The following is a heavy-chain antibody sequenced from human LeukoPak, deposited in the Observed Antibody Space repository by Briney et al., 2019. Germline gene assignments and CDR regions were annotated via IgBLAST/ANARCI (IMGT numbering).Heavy chain of an antibody. J-gene: IGHJ4*02. CDR1: GFSFSNYA. V-gene: IGHV3-23*01. D-gene: IGHD5-12*01. CDR3: AKEGYSYPLNYFDS. CDR2: ISGTGGTT. Sequence: GGSLRLSCAAAGFSFSNYAMSWVRQAPGTGLEWVSSISGTGGTTYSADSVKGRFTISRDNSKNTVSLQMNSVRAEDTAVYYCAKEGYSYPLNYFDSWGQGNLVTVSS.